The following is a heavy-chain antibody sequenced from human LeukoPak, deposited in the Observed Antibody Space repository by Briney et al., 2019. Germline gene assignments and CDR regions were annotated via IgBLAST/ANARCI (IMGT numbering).Heavy chain of an antibody. J-gene: IGHJ4*02. D-gene: IGHD3-10*01. CDR1: GYTFTSYY. Sequence: ASVKVSCKASGYTFTSYYMHWLRQAPGQGLEWMGIINPSGGSTSYAQKFQGRVTMTRDTSTSTVYMELSSLRSEDTAVYYCARDFLPMVREGYFDYWGQGTLVTVSS. V-gene: IGHV1-46*01. CDR3: ARDFLPMVREGYFDY. CDR2: INPSGGST.